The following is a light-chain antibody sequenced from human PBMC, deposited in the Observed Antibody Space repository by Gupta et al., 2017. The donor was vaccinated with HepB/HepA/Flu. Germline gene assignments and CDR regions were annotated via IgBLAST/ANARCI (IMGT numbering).Light chain of an antibody. CDR3: QVWDSFTVI. J-gene: IGLJ2*01. Sequence: SYELTQSPSVSVSPGQTASITCSGDNLGDKYTSWYQKKPGQSPVLVMYQDTRRPSGIPERFSGSKSGSTATLXIXGTQAMXEADFYCQVWDSFTVIFGGGTKLTVL. CDR2: QDT. V-gene: IGLV3-1*01. CDR1: NLGDKY.